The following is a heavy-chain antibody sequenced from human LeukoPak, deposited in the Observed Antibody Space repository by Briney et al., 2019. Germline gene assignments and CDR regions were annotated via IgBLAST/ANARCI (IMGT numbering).Heavy chain of an antibody. CDR1: GFTFSAYG. CDR2: MGVSGDNV. V-gene: IGHV3-23*01. CDR3: AKDPNGDYVGAFDT. D-gene: IGHD4-17*01. Sequence: GGSLRLSCAASGFTFSAYGVTWVRQAPGKGLEWVSSMGVSGDNVHYADSVKGRFAISRDNSKNTLHLQMNSLRAEDAAVYYCAKDPNGDYVGAFDTWGQGTMVIVSS. J-gene: IGHJ3*02.